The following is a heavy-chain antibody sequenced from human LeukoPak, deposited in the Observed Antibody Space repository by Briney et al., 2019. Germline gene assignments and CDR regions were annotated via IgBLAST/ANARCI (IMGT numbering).Heavy chain of an antibody. CDR2: IYTSGST. J-gene: IGHJ5*02. CDR1: GGSISSGSYY. CDR3: ARGGTAKPWWFDP. Sequence: SETLSLTCTVSGGSISSGSYYWSWIRQPAGKGLEWIGRIYTSGSTNYNPSLKSRVTISVDTPKNQFSLKLSSVTAADTAVYYCARGGTAKPWWFDPWGQGTLVTVSS. V-gene: IGHV4-61*02. D-gene: IGHD1-1*01.